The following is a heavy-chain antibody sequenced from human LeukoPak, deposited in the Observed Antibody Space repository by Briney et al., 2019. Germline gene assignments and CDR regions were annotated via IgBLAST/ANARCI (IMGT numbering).Heavy chain of an antibody. CDR2: INPNSGGT. CDR1: GYTFTGYY. D-gene: IGHD2-2*01. J-gene: IGHJ6*03. V-gene: IGHV1-2*02. CDR3: ARDGLKYCSSTSCYLLYYYMDV. Sequence: ASVKVSCKASGYTFTGYYMHWVRQAPGQGLEWMGWINPNSGGTNYAQKFQGRVTMTRDTSISTAYMELSRLRSDDTAVYHCARDGLKYCSSTSCYLLYYYMDVWGKGTTVTVSS.